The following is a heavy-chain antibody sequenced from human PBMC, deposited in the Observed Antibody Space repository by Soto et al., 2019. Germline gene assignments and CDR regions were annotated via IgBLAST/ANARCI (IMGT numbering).Heavy chain of an antibody. V-gene: IGHV3-48*01. CDR2: ISSSSSTI. CDR1: GFTFSSYG. J-gene: IGHJ4*02. CDR3: ARSQYGDYKYYFDY. D-gene: IGHD4-17*01. Sequence: GGSLRLSCAASGFTFSSYGMNWVRQAPGKGLEWVSYISSSSSTIYYADSVKGRFTISRDNAKNSLYLQMNSLRAEDTAVYYCARSQYGDYKYYFDYWVQGTLVTVSS.